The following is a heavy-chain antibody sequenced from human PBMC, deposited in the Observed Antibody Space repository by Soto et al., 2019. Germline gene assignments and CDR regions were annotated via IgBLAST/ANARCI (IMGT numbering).Heavy chain of an antibody. CDR3: ARDYYDSSGYYYYSYGLDV. V-gene: IGHV4-4*02. Sequence: PSETLSLTCAVSSGSIDNVYWWSWVRQSPGKGLEWIGETSHDGVTNYNPSLEGRVTISIDTSKNQFSLKLSSVTAADTAVYYCARDYYDSSGYYYYSYGLDVWGQGTTVTVS. CDR2: TSHDGVT. J-gene: IGHJ6*02. CDR1: SGSIDNVYW. D-gene: IGHD3-22*01.